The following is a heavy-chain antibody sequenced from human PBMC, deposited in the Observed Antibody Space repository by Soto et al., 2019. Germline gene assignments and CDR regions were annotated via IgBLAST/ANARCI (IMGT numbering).Heavy chain of an antibody. D-gene: IGHD2-2*01. V-gene: IGHV3-23*01. J-gene: IGHJ4*02. CDR2: ISDSGGST. Sequence: GGSLRLSCAASGVTFNNYAMSWVRQAPGKGLEWVSTISDSGGSTYYADSVKGRFTISRDNSKNTLYLQMNSLRAEDTAVYYCAKRSNTPAAMKSPFDYWGQGTLVTVSS. CDR1: GVTFNNYA. CDR3: AKRSNTPAAMKSPFDY.